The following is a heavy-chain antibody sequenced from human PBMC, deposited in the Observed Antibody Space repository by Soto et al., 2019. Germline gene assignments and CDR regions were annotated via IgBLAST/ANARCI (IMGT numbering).Heavy chain of an antibody. CDR3: ARQYDSSWYGFDY. Sequence: QVQLQESGPGLVKPSETLSLTCTVSGGSISSYYWNWIRQPPGKGLEWIGYIYYSGNTNYNPSLKSRVXXSXDXXPNQFSLKLSSVTAADTAVYYCARQYDSSWYGFDYWGPGTLVAVSS. D-gene: IGHD6-13*01. CDR1: GGSISSYY. J-gene: IGHJ4*02. V-gene: IGHV4-59*08. CDR2: IYYSGNT.